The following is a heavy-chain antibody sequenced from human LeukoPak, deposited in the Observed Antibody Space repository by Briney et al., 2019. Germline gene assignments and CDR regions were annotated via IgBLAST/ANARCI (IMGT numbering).Heavy chain of an antibody. Sequence: GGSLRLSCAASGFTFSSYAMSWVRQAPGKGLEWVSIISGSGGSTYYADSVRGRFTISRDNSKNTLHLQMNSLRAEDTAVYYCATQGIYSDWYFDLWGRGTLVTVSS. D-gene: IGHD1-26*01. CDR3: ATQGIYSDWYFDL. V-gene: IGHV3-23*01. CDR1: GFTFSSYA. CDR2: ISGSGGST. J-gene: IGHJ2*01.